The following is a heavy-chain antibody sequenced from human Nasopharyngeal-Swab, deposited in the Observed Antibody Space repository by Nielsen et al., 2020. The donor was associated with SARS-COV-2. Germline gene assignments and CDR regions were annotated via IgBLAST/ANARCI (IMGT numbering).Heavy chain of an antibody. Sequence: GESLKISCAASGFSFSGYAMTWVRQAPGKGLEWVSTISDSGGSTYYADSVKGRFTISRDNSKNTLYLQMNSLRAEDTAAYYCAKGRTATAIYFDYWGQGTLVTVSS. V-gene: IGHV3-23*01. CDR2: ISDSGGST. CDR1: GFSFSGYA. CDR3: AKGRTATAIYFDY. D-gene: IGHD4-17*01. J-gene: IGHJ4*02.